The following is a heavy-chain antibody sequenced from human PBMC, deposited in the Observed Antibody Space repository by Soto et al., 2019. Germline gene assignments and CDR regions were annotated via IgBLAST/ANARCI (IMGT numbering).Heavy chain of an antibody. D-gene: IGHD2-15*01. CDR3: ARGATLLPNAFDI. J-gene: IGHJ3*02. CDR1: GFFFSSHS. CDR2: LSGDGVTT. V-gene: IGHV3-23*01. Sequence: GGSLRLSCAASGFFFSSHSMTWVRQAPGTGLEWVSSLSGDGVTTYYADSVKGRFIISRDNSKNTLYLQMDSLTVDDTAVYYFARGATLLPNAFDIWGQGTMVTVSS.